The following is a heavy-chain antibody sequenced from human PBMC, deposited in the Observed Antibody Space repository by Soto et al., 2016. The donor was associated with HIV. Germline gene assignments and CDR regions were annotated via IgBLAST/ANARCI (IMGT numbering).Heavy chain of an antibody. V-gene: IGHV1-8*03. CDR2: MNPNSGNT. J-gene: IGHJ4*02. Sequence: QVQLVQSGAEVKKPGASVKVSCKASGYTFTNYDINWVRQAAGQGLEWVGSMNPNSGNTDYAQNLQGRVTITRNTSIRTTYMELSGLRSEDTAVYYCARGDYWGQGTLVTVSS. CDR3: ARGDY. CDR1: GYTFTNYD.